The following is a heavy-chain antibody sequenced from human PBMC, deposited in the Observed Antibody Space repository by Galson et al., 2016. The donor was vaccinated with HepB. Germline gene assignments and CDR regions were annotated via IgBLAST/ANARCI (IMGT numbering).Heavy chain of an antibody. Sequence: SLRLSCAASGVTVSNNYMTWVRQTPGMGLEWVSIIYASGDKYYTDSVKGRFTISRDNSKNTLYLQMNNLRAEDTAVYYCARSRYNSGYLDSWGQGTQVTVSS. D-gene: IGHD5-18*01. V-gene: IGHV3-53*01. CDR3: ARSRYNSGYLDS. CDR1: GVTVSNNY. CDR2: IYASGDK. J-gene: IGHJ4*02.